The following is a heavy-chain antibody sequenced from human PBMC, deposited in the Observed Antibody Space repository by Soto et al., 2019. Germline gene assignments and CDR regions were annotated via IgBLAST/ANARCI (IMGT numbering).Heavy chain of an antibody. CDR1: GGSISSSSYY. J-gene: IGHJ4*02. V-gene: IGHV4-39*01. Sequence: QLQLQESGPGLVKPSETLSLTCTVSGGSISSSSYYWGWIRQPPGKGLEWIGSIYYSGSTYYNPSLKSRVTISVDTSKNQFSLKLSSVTAADTAVYYCARQNPYGDYFDYWGQGTLVTVSS. D-gene: IGHD4-17*01. CDR2: IYYSGST. CDR3: ARQNPYGDYFDY.